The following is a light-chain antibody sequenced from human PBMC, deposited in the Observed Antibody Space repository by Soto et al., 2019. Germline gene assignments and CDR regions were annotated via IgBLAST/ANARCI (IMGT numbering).Light chain of an antibody. CDR2: GAS. J-gene: IGKJ5*01. CDR1: QSVNNSY. V-gene: IGKV3-20*01. Sequence: EIVLTQSPGTLSLSPGERATLSCRASQSVNNSYLAWDQQKTCQAPRLLIYGASNKTTGNPKRFSGRGYGRDFTLTISRLEPEDFAVYYCQQYGSSPPAYTFGQGTRLEIK. CDR3: QQYGSSPPAYT.